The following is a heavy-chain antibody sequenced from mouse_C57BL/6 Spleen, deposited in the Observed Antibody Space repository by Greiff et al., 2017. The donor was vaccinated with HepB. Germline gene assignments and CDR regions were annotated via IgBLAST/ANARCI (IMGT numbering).Heavy chain of an antibody. Sequence: EVMLVESEGGLVQPGSSMKLSCTASGFTFSDYYMAWVRQVPEKGLEWVANINYDGSSTYYLDSLKSRFIISRDNAKNILYLQMSSLKSEDTATYYCAREGYSNHFDYWGQGTTLTVSS. V-gene: IGHV5-16*01. J-gene: IGHJ2*01. CDR3: AREGYSNHFDY. CDR2: INYDGSST. CDR1: GFTFSDYY. D-gene: IGHD2-5*01.